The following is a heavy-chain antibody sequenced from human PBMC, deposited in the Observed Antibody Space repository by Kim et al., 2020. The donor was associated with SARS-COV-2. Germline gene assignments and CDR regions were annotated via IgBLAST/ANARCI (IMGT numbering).Heavy chain of an antibody. Sequence: TIKYADSGKGLFTISRDNAKNSLYLQMNSLRDEDTAVYYCARDKYGSGDYWGQGTLVTVSS. J-gene: IGHJ4*02. CDR2: TI. D-gene: IGHD3-10*01. V-gene: IGHV3-48*02. CDR3: ARDKYGSGDY.